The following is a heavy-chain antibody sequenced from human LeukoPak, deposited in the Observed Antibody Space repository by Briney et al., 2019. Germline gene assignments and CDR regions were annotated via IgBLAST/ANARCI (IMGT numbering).Heavy chain of an antibody. D-gene: IGHD3-16*02. Sequence: PGGSLRLSCAASGFTFSTYRMSWVRQAPGKGLEWVANIKQDGSEKYYVDSVKGRFTISRDNAKNSLYLQMNSLRAEDTAVYYCARDKWVWGSYRYYYYYYYMDVWGKGTTVTVSS. CDR3: ARDKWVWGSYRYYYYYYYMDV. V-gene: IGHV3-7*01. J-gene: IGHJ6*03. CDR1: GFTFSTYR. CDR2: IKQDGSEK.